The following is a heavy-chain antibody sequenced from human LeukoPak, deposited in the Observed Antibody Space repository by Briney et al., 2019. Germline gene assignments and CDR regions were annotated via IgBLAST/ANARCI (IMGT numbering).Heavy chain of an antibody. D-gene: IGHD5-18*01. J-gene: IGHJ6*03. CDR3: ARVPTTYKAMAEGYYYMDV. CDR2: INHSGST. CDR1: GGSFSGYY. Sequence: PSETLSLTCAVYGGSFSGYYWSWIRQPPGKGLEWIGEINHSGSTNYNPSLKSRVTISVDTSKNQFSLKLSSVTAADTAVYYCARVPTTYKAMAEGYYYMDVWGKGTTVTVSS. V-gene: IGHV4-34*01.